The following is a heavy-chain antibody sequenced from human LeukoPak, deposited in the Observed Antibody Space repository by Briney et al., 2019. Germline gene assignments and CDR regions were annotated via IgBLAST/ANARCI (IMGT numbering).Heavy chain of an antibody. J-gene: IGHJ3*02. D-gene: IGHD3-22*01. CDR1: GGSFSGYY. CDR2: INHSGST. CDR3: ARGVDGAIDYYDSSGYQSDAFDI. V-gene: IGHV4-34*01. Sequence: SETLSLTCAVYGGSFSGYYWSWIRQPPGKGLEWIGEINHSGSTNYNPSLKSRVTISVDTSKNQFSLKLSSVTAADTAVYYCARGVDGAIDYYDSSGYQSDAFDIWGQGTMVTVSS.